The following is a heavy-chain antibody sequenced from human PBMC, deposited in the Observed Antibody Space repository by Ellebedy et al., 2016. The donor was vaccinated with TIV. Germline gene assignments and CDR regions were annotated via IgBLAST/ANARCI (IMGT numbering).Heavy chain of an antibody. CDR2: INTGNGNT. Sequence: ASVKVSXXASGHIFTAYGLHWVRQAPGQGPEWLGWINTGNGNTKYSQKFQGRVTITTDTSASTASMELSSLMSDDTAVYYCATREWQDPMDVWGQGTTVIVSS. V-gene: IGHV1-3*04. CDR1: GHIFTAYG. D-gene: IGHD3-3*01. J-gene: IGHJ6*02. CDR3: ATREWQDPMDV.